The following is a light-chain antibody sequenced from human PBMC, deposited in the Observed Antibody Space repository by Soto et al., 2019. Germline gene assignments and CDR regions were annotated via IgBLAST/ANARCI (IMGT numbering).Light chain of an antibody. CDR3: CSFAGSGTYV. J-gene: IGLJ1*01. CDR1: SSDVGSHNL. Sequence: QSVLTQPASVSGSPGQSITISCTGTSSDVGSHNLVSWYQQHPGKAPKLIIYEVNKRPSGVSNRFSGSKSGNTASLTIFGLQTGDEADYYCCSFAGSGTYVFGSGPRSPS. V-gene: IGLV2-23*02. CDR2: EVN.